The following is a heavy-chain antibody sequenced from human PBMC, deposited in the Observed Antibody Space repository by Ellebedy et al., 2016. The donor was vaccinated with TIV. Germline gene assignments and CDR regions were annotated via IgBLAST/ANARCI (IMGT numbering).Heavy chain of an antibody. D-gene: IGHD2-2*01. CDR3: ARDGELDCSSTSCWKYYYYYYGMDV. V-gene: IGHV4-38-2*02. J-gene: IGHJ6*02. CDR1: GYSISSGYY. CDR2: IYHSGST. Sequence: SETLSLTXTVSGYSISSGYYWGWIRQPPGKGLEWIGSIYHSGSTYYNPSLKSRVTISVDTSKNQFSLKLSSVTAADTAVYYCARDGELDCSSTSCWKYYYYYYGMDVWGQGTTVTVSS.